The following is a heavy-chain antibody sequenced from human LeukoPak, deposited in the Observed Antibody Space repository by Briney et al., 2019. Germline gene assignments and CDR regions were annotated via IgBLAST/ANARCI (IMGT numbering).Heavy chain of an antibody. Sequence: SETLSLTCNVSGASISNYYWVRIRQPPGKGLEWIGSIYHSGTTYSGSTYYNPSLKSRVTISLDTSKNQFSLKVGSMTAADTAVYYCARAGGYGLIDYWGQGTMVTVSS. CDR2: IYHSGTTYSGST. CDR1: GASISNYY. V-gene: IGHV4-39*07. D-gene: IGHD5-18*01. CDR3: ARAGGYGLIDY. J-gene: IGHJ4*02.